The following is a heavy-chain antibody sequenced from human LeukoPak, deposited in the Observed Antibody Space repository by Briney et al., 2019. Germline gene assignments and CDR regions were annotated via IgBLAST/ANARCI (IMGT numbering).Heavy chain of an antibody. D-gene: IGHD3-9*01. J-gene: IGHJ3*02. CDR1: GFTFSSYA. CDR3: AKDPSFWYYDILTGYPLAFDI. Sequence: GGSLRLSCAASGFTFSSYAMSWVRQAPGKGLEWVSAISGSGGSTYYADSVKGRFTISRDNSKNTLYLQMNSLRAEDTAVYYCAKDPSFWYYDILTGYPLAFDIWGQGTMVTVSS. V-gene: IGHV3-23*01. CDR2: ISGSGGST.